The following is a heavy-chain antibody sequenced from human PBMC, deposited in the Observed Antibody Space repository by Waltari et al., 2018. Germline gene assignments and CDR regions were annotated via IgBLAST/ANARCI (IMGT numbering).Heavy chain of an antibody. V-gene: IGHV4-38-2*01. D-gene: IGHD1-26*01. J-gene: IGHJ5*02. CDR2: IYHSGST. Sequence: QVQLQESGPGLVKPSETLSLTCAVSGYSISSGYYWGWIRQPPEKGLEWIGSIYHSGSTYYNPSLKSRVTISIDTSKNQFSLRLSSVTAEDTAVYYCARAHSGSYSYVNWFDPWGQGTLVTVSS. CDR3: ARAHSGSYSYVNWFDP. CDR1: GYSISSGYY.